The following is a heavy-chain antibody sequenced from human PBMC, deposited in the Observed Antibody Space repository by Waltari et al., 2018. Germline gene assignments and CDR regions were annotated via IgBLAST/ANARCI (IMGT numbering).Heavy chain of an antibody. D-gene: IGHD2-2*01. Sequence: QVQLQESGPGLVKPSGTLSLTCAVSGGSISSSNWWSWVRQPPGKGLEWIGEIYHSGGTNYNTSLKSRVTLSVDKSKNQFSLKLSSVTAADTAVYYCARSLGYCSSTSCDYWGQGTLVTVSS. CDR1: GGSISSSNW. J-gene: IGHJ4*02. CDR3: ARSLGYCSSTSCDY. CDR2: IYHSGGT. V-gene: IGHV4-4*02.